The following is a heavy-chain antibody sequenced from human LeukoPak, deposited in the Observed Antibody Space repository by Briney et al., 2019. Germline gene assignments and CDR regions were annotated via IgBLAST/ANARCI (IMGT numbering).Heavy chain of an antibody. V-gene: IGHV3-48*04. Sequence: GGSLRLSCAASGFTFSSYSMNWVRQAPGKGLEWVSYISSSSSTIYYADSVKGRFTISRDNAKNSLYLQMNSLRAEDTAVYYCAREPEHIVVVTAMPDAFDIWGQGTMVTVSS. CDR2: ISSSSSTI. CDR1: GFTFSSYS. D-gene: IGHD2-21*02. J-gene: IGHJ3*02. CDR3: AREPEHIVVVTAMPDAFDI.